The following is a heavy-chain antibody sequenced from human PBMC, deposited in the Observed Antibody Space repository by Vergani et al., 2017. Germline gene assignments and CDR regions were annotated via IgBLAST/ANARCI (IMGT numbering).Heavy chain of an antibody. D-gene: IGHD2-15*01. J-gene: IGHJ4*02. CDR2: INHSGST. CDR1: GGSFSGYY. V-gene: IGHV4-34*01. CDR3: ARVFVVVAANKYYFDY. Sequence: QVQLQESGPGLVKPSETLSLTCAVYGGSFSGYYWSWIRQPPGKGLEWIGEINHSGSTNYNPSLKSRVTISVDTSKNQFSLKPSSVTAADTAVYYCARVFVVVAANKYYFDYWGQGTLVTVSS.